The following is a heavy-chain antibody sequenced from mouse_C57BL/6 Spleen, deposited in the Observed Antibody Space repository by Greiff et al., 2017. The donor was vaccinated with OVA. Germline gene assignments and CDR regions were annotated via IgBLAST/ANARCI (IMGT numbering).Heavy chain of an antibody. CDR1: GFTFSDYG. CDR3: SNTYYSNYGAMDY. CDR2: ISSGSSTI. V-gene: IGHV5-17*01. J-gene: IGHJ4*01. Sequence: EVQLQESGGGLVKPGGSLKLSCAASGFTFSDYGMHWVRQAPEKGLEWVAYISSGSSTIYYAATVKGRFTISRDNAKNTLFLQMTSLRSEDTAMYYCSNTYYSNYGAMDYWGQGTSVTVSS. D-gene: IGHD2-5*01.